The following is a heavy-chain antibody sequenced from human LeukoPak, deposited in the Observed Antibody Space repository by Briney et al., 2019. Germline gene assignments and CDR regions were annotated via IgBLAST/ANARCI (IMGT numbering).Heavy chain of an antibody. J-gene: IGHJ5*02. V-gene: IGHV1-8*01. CDR1: GYTFTSYD. Sequence: ASVKVSCKASGYTFTSYDIDWVRQATGQGLEWMGWMNPNSGNTGYAQKFQGRVTMTRNTSISTAYMELSSLRSEDTAVYYCARELYYYGSGTPGDNWFDPWGQGTLVTVSS. CDR2: MNPNSGNT. CDR3: ARELYYYGSGTPGDNWFDP. D-gene: IGHD3-10*01.